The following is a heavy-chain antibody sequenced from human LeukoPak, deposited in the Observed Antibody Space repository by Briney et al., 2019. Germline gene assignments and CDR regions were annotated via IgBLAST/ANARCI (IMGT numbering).Heavy chain of an antibody. J-gene: IGHJ5*02. CDR1: GGSFSGYY. Sequence: SETLSLTCAVYGGSFSGYYWRWIRQPPGKGLEWIGEINHSGSTNYNPSLESRVTISVDTSKNQFSLKLSSVTAADTAVYYCARRNGRRQSGYDTGRGSRGPNWFDPWGQGTLVTVSS. CDR3: ARRNGRRQSGYDTGRGSRGPNWFDP. CDR2: INHSGST. V-gene: IGHV4-34*01. D-gene: IGHD3-3*01.